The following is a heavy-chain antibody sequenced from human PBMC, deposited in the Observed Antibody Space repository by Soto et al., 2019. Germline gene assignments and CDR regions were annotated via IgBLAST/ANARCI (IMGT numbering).Heavy chain of an antibody. CDR2: INPNSGGT. CDR3: ATYSPGIAAAGRGRSYYYGMDV. V-gene: IGHV1-2*02. D-gene: IGHD6-13*01. Sequence: ASVKVSCKASGYTFTGYYMHWVRQAPGQGLEWMGWINPNSGGTNYAQKFQGRVTMTRDTSISTAYMELSRLRSDDTAVYYCATYSPGIAAAGRGRSYYYGMDVWGPGTTVTVSS. CDR1: GYTFTGYY. J-gene: IGHJ6*02.